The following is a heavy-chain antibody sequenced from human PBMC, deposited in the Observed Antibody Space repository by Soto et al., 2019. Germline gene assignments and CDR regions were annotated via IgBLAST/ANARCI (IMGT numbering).Heavy chain of an antibody. CDR1: GGSITRRSSY. CDR3: ATTRGLAVGGSFDY. D-gene: IGHD3-10*01. Sequence: PSETLSLTCIVSGGSITRRSSYWAWIRQPPGKGLEWVGPFYDGNTYHNPSLRSRITIAVDTSKNQFSLKLNSVAAAATAFYYCATTRGLAVGGSFDYWGQGMLVTVSS. J-gene: IGHJ4*02. V-gene: IGHV4-39*01. CDR2: FYDGNT.